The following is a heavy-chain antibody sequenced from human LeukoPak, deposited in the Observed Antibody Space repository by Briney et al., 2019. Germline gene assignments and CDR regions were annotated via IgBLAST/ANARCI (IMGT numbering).Heavy chain of an antibody. CDR1: GFTFSSYW. D-gene: IGHD2-21*02. CDR2: IKQDGSEK. Sequence: PGGSLRLSCAASGFTFSSYWMSWVRQAPGKGLEGVANIKQDGSEKYYVDSVKGRFTISRDNAKNSLYLQMNSLRAEDTAVYYCARDARDCGGDCYSDYWGQGTLVTVSS. J-gene: IGHJ4*02. CDR3: ARDARDCGGDCYSDY. V-gene: IGHV3-7*03.